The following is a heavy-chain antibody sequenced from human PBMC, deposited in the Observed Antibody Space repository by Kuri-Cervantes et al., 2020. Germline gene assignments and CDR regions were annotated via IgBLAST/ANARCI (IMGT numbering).Heavy chain of an antibody. CDR1: GFTFSSFW. Sequence: GESLKISCAASGFTFSSFWMHWVRQAPGKGLVWVSRINSDGSTTNYADSVKGRFTITRDNAKNTMYLQMNSLGAEDTAVYYCARGRWELLYYGMDVWGQGTTVTVSS. J-gene: IGHJ6*02. D-gene: IGHD1-26*01. CDR2: INSDGSTT. CDR3: ARGRWELLYYGMDV. V-gene: IGHV3-74*01.